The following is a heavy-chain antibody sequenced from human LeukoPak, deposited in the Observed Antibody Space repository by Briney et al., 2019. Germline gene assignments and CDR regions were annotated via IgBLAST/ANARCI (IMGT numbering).Heavy chain of an antibody. CDR2: IYFSGSI. V-gene: IGHV4-59*02. J-gene: IGHJ5*02. Sequence: SETLSLTCTVSVGSVSNYYWSWLRQPPGKGLEWIGYIYFSGSIDYNPSLKSRVTISVDTSKTQFSLKLTSVTAADTAVYYCARLSLLPQHITMPRGVHPWGQGTLVTVSS. CDR3: ARLSLLPQHITMPRGVHP. CDR1: VGSVSNYY. D-gene: IGHD3-10*01.